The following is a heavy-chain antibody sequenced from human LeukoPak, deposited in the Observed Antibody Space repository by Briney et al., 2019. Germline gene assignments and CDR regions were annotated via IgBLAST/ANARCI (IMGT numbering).Heavy chain of an antibody. CDR1: GFTVSSNY. V-gene: IGHV3-53*01. CDR2: IHIGGTT. J-gene: IGHJ4*02. D-gene: IGHD4-17*01. Sequence: GGSLRLSCAASGFTVSSNYMTWVRQAPGKGLEWVSVIHIGGTTYYADSVKGRFTISRDNSKNTLHLQMNSLRAEDTAVYYCARDGDYGDYSDYWGQGTLVTVSS. CDR3: ARDGDYGDYSDY.